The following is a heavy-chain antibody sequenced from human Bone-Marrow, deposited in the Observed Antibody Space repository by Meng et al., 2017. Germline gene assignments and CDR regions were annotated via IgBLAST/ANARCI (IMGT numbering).Heavy chain of an antibody. V-gene: IGHV4-31*03. D-gene: IGHD6-19*01. Sequence: QVQLQESGPGLGKPSQTLSLTCTVSGGSISSGGYYWSWIRQHPGKGLEWIGYIYYSESTYYSPSLKSRVTISVDTSKNQFSLRLSSVTAADTAVYYCARESSSGSYYFDHWGQGTLVTVSS. J-gene: IGHJ4*02. CDR1: GGSISSGGYY. CDR2: IYYSEST. CDR3: ARESSSGSYYFDH.